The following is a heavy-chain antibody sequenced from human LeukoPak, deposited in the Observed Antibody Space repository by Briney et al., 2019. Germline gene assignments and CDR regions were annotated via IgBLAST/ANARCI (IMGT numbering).Heavy chain of an antibody. D-gene: IGHD3-3*01. J-gene: IGHJ5*02. CDR1: GFTFSSYS. CDR2: ISSSSSTI. V-gene: IGHV3-48*01. Sequence: GGSLRLSCAASGFTFSSYSMNWVRQAPGKGLEWVSYISSSSSTIYYADSVKGRFTISRDNAKNSLYLQMNSLRAEDTAVYYCAGDVGDFWSGYTNWFDPWGQGTLVTVSS. CDR3: AGDVGDFWSGYTNWFDP.